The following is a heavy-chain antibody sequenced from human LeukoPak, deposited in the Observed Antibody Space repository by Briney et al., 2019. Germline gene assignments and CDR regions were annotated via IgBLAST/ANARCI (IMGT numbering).Heavy chain of an antibody. V-gene: IGHV3-66*01. D-gene: IGHD4-17*01. CDR1: GFTVSSNY. J-gene: IGHJ6*02. Sequence: PGGSLRLSCAASGFTVSSNYMSWVRQAPGKGLEGVSVIYSGGGTYYADSVKGRFTISRDNSKNTLYLQMNSLRAEDTAVYYCARGKDYGDSQRGYYYYGMDVWGQGTTVTVSS. CDR3: ARGKDYGDSQRGYYYYGMDV. CDR2: IYSGGGT.